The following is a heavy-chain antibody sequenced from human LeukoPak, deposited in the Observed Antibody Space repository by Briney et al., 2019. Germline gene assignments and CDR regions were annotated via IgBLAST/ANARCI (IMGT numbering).Heavy chain of an antibody. CDR1: GYTFTSYD. V-gene: IGHV1-8*01. Sequence: ASVKVSCKASGYTFTSYDINWVRQATGQGLQWMGWMNPNSGNTGYAQKFQGRVTMTRNTSISTAYMELSSLRSEDTAVYYCAKCEGFGEFRGSYYYYGMDVWGQGTTVTVSS. J-gene: IGHJ6*02. CDR3: AKCEGFGEFRGSYYYYGMDV. D-gene: IGHD3-10*01. CDR2: MNPNSGNT.